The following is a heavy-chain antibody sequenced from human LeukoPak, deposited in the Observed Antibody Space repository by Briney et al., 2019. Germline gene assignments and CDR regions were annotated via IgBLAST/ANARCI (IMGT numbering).Heavy chain of an antibody. D-gene: IGHD3-10*01. CDR2: MNPNSGNT. Sequence: ASVKVSCKASGGTFISYAISWVRQAPGQGLEWMGWMNPNSGNTGYAQKFQGRVTMTRNTSISTAYMELSSLRSEDTAVYYCARGAVPGGVWGQGTTVTVSS. CDR3: ARGAVPGGV. J-gene: IGHJ6*02. V-gene: IGHV1-8*02. CDR1: GGTFISYA.